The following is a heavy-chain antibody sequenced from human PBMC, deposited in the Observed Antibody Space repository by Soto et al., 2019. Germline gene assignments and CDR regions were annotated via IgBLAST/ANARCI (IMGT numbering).Heavy chain of an antibody. D-gene: IGHD6-6*01. CDR2: ISSSSSYT. CDR1: GFTFSDYY. CDR3: ARDPYSSSSEYYFDY. J-gene: IGHJ4*02. V-gene: IGHV3-11*06. Sequence: GGSLRLSCAASGFTFSDYYMSWIRQAPGKGLEWVSYISSSSSYTNYADSVKGRFTISRDSAKNSLYLQMNSLRAEDTAVYYCARDPYSSSSEYYFDYWGQGTLVTVSS.